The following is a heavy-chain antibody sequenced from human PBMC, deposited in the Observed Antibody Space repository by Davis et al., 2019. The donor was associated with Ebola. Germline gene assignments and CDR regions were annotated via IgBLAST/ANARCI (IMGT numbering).Heavy chain of an antibody. CDR2: ISSSSSYI. CDR1: GFTFSSYS. Sequence: GESLKISCAASGFTFSSYSMNWVRQAPGKGLEWVSSISSSSSYIYYADSVKGRFTISRDNAKNSLYLQMNSLRAEDTAVYYCARGGLESLDSSSWYFDYWGQGTLVTVSS. D-gene: IGHD6-13*01. V-gene: IGHV3-21*01. J-gene: IGHJ4*02. CDR3: ARGGLESLDSSSWYFDY.